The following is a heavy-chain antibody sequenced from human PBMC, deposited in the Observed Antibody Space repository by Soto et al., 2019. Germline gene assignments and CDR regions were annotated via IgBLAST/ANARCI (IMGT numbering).Heavy chain of an antibody. CDR1: GYTFTSYA. Sequence: QVQLVQSGAEEKKPGASVKVSCKASGYTFTSYAMHWVRQAPGQRLEWMGWINAGHGNTKYSQKFQGRVTITRDTSARTAYRERSSLRSEDTAVYYCARLMGFDYMGSWFDPWGKGTLVTVSS. CDR2: INAGHGNT. J-gene: IGHJ5*02. D-gene: IGHD4-4*01. V-gene: IGHV1-3*05. CDR3: ARLMGFDYMGSWFDP.